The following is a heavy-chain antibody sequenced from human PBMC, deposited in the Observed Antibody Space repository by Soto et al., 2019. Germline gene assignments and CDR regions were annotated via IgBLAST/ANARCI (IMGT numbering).Heavy chain of an antibody. D-gene: IGHD1-1*01. CDR3: ARDPRETTYYLDY. CDR2: ISYDGSSE. J-gene: IGHJ4*02. V-gene: IGHV3-30-3*01. Sequence: GGSLRLSCAASGFTFHSFTMHWVRQTPGKGLEWVALISYDGSSEYYADSVKGRFTISRDNSKSTLYLQMNSLRTDDTALYYCARDPRETTYYLDYWGQGTLVTVSS. CDR1: GFTFHSFT.